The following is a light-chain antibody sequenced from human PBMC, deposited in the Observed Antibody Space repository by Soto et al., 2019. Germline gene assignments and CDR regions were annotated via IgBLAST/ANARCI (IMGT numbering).Light chain of an antibody. CDR1: SSNIGSNT. V-gene: IGLV1-44*01. CDR3: AAWDDSLKGLV. J-gene: IGLJ1*01. Sequence: QLVLTQPPSASGTPGQRVTISCSGSSSNIGSNTVNWYQQLPGTAPKLLIYNNNQRPSGVPDRFSGSKSGTSASLAISGLQSEDEADYYCAAWDDSLKGLVFGTGTKLTVL. CDR2: NNN.